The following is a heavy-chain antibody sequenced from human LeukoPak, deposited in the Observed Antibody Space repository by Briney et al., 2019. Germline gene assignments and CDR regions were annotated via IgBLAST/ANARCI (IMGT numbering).Heavy chain of an antibody. Sequence: SETLSLTCSVSGGSIGNDYWSWIRQAPGKGLEWIGYIYYTGSTNYNPSLKSRVTISLDTSKNQFSLKLTSVTAADTAVYYCASHVAVGETAWGQGTLVTVSS. J-gene: IGHJ5*02. CDR1: GGSIGNDY. D-gene: IGHD1-26*01. CDR3: ASHVAVGETA. CDR2: IYYTGST. V-gene: IGHV4-59*08.